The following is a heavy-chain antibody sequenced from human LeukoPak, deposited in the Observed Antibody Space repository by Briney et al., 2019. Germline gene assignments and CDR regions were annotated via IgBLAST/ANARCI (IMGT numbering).Heavy chain of an antibody. CDR2: IYYSGGT. CDR1: GFTVSSNC. CDR3: ARGPYSYDSSGAFDI. D-gene: IGHD3-22*01. V-gene: IGHV4-59*08. Sequence: PGGSPRLSCAASGFTVSSNCMSWIRQPPGKGLEWIGYIYYSGGTNYNPSLKSRVTISVDTSKNQFSLKLSSVTAADTAVYFCARGPYSYDSSGAFDIWGQGTMVTVSS. J-gene: IGHJ3*02.